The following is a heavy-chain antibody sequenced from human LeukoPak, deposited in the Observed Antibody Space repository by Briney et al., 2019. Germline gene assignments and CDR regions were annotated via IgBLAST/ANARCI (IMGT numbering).Heavy chain of an antibody. J-gene: IGHJ5*02. CDR1: GYSFTGQY. V-gene: IGHV1-2*02. CDR3: ARVLGSRVDP. Sequence: GASVKVSCKTSGYSFTGQYMHWVRQAPGQGLEWMGWINANSGETNYAQRFQGRVTMTRDTSISTAYMELSRLTSDDTAMYYCARVLGSRVDPWGQGTLVTVSS. CDR2: INANSGET.